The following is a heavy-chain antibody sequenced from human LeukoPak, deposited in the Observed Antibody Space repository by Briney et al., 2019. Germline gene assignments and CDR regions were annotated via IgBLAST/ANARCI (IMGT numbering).Heavy chain of an antibody. CDR1: GFTFSSYE. V-gene: IGHV3-48*03. J-gene: IGHJ4*02. CDR3: ARDLDPIAYFDY. Sequence: GGSLRLSCAASGFTFSSYEMNWVRQAPGKGLEWVSYISSSGSTIYYADSVKGRFTISRDNAKNSLYLQMNSLRAEDTAVYYCARDLDPIAYFDYWGQGTLVTVSS. D-gene: IGHD2-21*01. CDR2: ISSSGSTI.